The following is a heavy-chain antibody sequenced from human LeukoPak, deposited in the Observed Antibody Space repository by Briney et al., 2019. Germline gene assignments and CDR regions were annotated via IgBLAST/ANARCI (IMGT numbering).Heavy chain of an antibody. Sequence: PGGSLRLSCAASGFTFSSYSMNWVRQAPGKGLEWVSSISSSSSYIYYADSVKGRFTISRDNAKNSLYLQMNSLRAEDTAVYYCARGGLEQHQYYYYGMDVWGQGTTVTVSS. CDR2: ISSSSSYI. D-gene: IGHD1-1*01. V-gene: IGHV3-21*01. CDR1: GFTFSSYS. CDR3: ARGGLEQHQYYYYGMDV. J-gene: IGHJ6*02.